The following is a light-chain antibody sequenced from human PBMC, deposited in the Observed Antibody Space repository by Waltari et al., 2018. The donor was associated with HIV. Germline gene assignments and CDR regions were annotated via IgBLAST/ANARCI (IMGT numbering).Light chain of an antibody. CDR1: QSVGVN. Sequence: EIVVTQSPGTLSVSPGERATLSCRASQSVGVNFAWYQQKPGQAPRLLIYGASSRATGIPDRFSGSGSGTDFTLTISRLEPEDFAVYYCQQYGSSPPITFGQGTRLEIK. V-gene: IGKV3-20*01. CDR3: QQYGSSPPIT. CDR2: GAS. J-gene: IGKJ5*01.